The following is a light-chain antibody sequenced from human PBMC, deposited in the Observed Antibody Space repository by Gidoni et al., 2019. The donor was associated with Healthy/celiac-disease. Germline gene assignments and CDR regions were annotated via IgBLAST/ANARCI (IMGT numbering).Light chain of an antibody. CDR2: GNS. CDR3: QSYDSSLSGWV. Sequence: QSVLTQPPSVSGAPGQRVTISCTWTSSHIGGGYDVHWYPQLPGTAPKLLIYGNSNRPSRVPYRFSGSKFGTSASLAITGLQAEDEADYYCQSYDSSLSGWVFGGGTKLTVL. CDR1: SSHIGGGYD. V-gene: IGLV1-40*01. J-gene: IGLJ3*02.